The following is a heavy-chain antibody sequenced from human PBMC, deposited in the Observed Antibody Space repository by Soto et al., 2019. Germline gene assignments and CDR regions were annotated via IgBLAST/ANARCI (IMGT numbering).Heavy chain of an antibody. CDR1: GYTFTSYD. V-gene: IGHV1-8*01. D-gene: IGHD3-9*01. CDR2: MNPNSGNT. J-gene: IGHJ4*02. CDR3: ARAGRELRYFDWLLLNYYFDY. Sequence: ASVKVSCKASGYTFTSYDINWVRQATGQGLEWMGWMNPNSGNTGYAQKFQGRVTMTRNTSISTAYMELSSLRSEDTAVYYCARAGRELRYFDWLLLNYYFDYWGQGTLVTV.